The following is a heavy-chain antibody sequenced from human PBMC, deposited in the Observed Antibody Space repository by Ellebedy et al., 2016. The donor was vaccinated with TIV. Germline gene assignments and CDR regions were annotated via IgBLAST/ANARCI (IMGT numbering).Heavy chain of an antibody. CDR2: VYYSGST. Sequence: SETLSLXXTVSGGSISSRNYYWGWIRQPPGKGLEWIGIVYYSGSTYYNPSLRSRVTISVDTSKNQFSLRLSSVTAADTAVYYCAKMSSSNGWGQGTPVTVSS. V-gene: IGHV4-39*07. J-gene: IGHJ4*01. CDR3: AKMSSSNG. CDR1: GGSISSRNYY. D-gene: IGHD2-8*01.